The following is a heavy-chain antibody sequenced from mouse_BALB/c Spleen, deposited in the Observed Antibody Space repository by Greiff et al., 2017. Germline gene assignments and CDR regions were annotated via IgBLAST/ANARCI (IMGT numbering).Heavy chain of an antibody. D-gene: IGHD2-14*01. CDR3: TGNYYRYDNGFAY. CDR2: IRLKSDNYAT. V-gene: IGHV6-3*01. CDR1: GFTFSSYW. Sequence: LQQSGGGLVQPGGSMKLSCVASGFTFSSYWMSWVRQSPEQGLEWVAEIRLKSDNYATHYAESVKGKFTISRDDSKSRLYLQMNSLRAEDTGIYCCTGNYYRYDNGFAYWGQGTLVTVSA. J-gene: IGHJ3*01.